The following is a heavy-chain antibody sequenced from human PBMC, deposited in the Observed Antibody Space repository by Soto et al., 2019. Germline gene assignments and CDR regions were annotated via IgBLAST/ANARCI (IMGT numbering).Heavy chain of an antibody. CDR3: ARDRTAYYYDSSGYMFDY. Sequence: ASVKVSCKASGYTFTSYYMHWVRQAPGQGLEWMGIINPSGGSTSYAQKFQGRVTMTRDTSTSTVYMELRSLRSEDTAVYYCARDRTAYYYDSSGYMFDYWGQGTLVTVSS. D-gene: IGHD3-22*01. V-gene: IGHV1-46*01. CDR1: GYTFTSYY. CDR2: INPSGGST. J-gene: IGHJ4*02.